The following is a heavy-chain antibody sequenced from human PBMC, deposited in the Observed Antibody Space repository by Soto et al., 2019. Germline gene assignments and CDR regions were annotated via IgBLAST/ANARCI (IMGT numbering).Heavy chain of an antibody. J-gene: IGHJ4*02. CDR2: ISAGGSTT. CDR1: GFTFTNYA. V-gene: IGHV3-23*01. CDR3: ARGTFGPAF. Sequence: PVGSLRLSCAASGFTFTNYAMTWVRQAPGQGLEWVSTISAGGSTTFYADSVKGRFTVSRDTSNNTLFLQMNSLRLDDTAVYFWARGTFGPAFGAQGTLVTVSS. D-gene: IGHD3-3*02.